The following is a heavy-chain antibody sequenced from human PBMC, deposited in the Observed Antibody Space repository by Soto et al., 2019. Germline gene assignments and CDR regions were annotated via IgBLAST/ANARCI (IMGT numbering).Heavy chain of an antibody. CDR2: IKQDGSEK. Sequence: GGSLRLSCAASGFTFSSYWMSWVRQAPGKGLEWVANIKQDGSEKYYVDSVKGRFTISRDNAKNSLYLQMNSLRAEDTAVYYCARNQYYYGSGSYIPYFDYWGQGTLVTVSS. CDR3: ARNQYYYGSGSYIPYFDY. CDR1: GFTFSSYW. D-gene: IGHD3-10*01. V-gene: IGHV3-7*01. J-gene: IGHJ4*02.